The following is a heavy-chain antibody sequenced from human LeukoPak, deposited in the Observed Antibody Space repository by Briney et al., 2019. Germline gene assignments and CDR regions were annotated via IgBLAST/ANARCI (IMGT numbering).Heavy chain of an antibody. V-gene: IGHV3-30*18. CDR1: GFTFSNYG. D-gene: IGHD1-26*01. J-gene: IGHJ4*02. CDR2: ISYDGSNK. CDR3: AKDGMGGSYYSSYFDY. Sequence: GGSLRLSCAASGFTFSNYGMHWVRQAPGKGLEWVAVISYDGSNKYYADSVKGRFTISRDNSKNTLYLQMNSLRAEDTAVYYCAKDGMGGSYYSSYFDYWGQGTLVTVSS.